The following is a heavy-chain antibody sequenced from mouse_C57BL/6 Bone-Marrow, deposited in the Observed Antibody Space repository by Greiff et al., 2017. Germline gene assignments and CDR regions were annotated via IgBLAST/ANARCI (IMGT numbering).Heavy chain of an antibody. Sequence: VQLQQSGAELARPGASVKLSCKASGYTSTSYGISWVKQRTGQGLEWIGEIYPRSGNTYYNEKFKGKATLTADKSSSTAYMELRSLTSEDSAVYFCARHYSNYGAYWGQGTLVTVSP. D-gene: IGHD2-5*01. V-gene: IGHV1-81*01. J-gene: IGHJ3*01. CDR3: ARHYSNYGAY. CDR1: GYTSTSYG. CDR2: IYPRSGNT.